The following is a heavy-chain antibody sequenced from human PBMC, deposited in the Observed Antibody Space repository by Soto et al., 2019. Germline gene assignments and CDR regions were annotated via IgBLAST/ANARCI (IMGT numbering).Heavy chain of an antibody. CDR2: ISGSGGST. CDR1: GFTFSSYA. Sequence: GGSLRLSCAASGFTFSSYAMSWVRQAPGKGLEWVSAISGSGGSTYYADSVKGRFTISRDNSKNTLYLQMNSLRAEDTAVYYCAKSITYYYDSSGYDYWGQGTLVTVSS. CDR3: AKSITYYYDSSGYDY. J-gene: IGHJ4*02. D-gene: IGHD3-22*01. V-gene: IGHV3-23*01.